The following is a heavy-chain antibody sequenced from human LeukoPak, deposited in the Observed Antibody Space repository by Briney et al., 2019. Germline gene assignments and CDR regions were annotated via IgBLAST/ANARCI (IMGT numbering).Heavy chain of an antibody. CDR2: ISYTGST. CDR1: GGSISRYY. J-gene: IGHJ3*02. D-gene: IGHD3-16*01. CDR3: ARDARSVGVAFDI. V-gene: IGHV4-59*01. Sequence: SETLSLTCTVSGGSISRYYWSWIRQHPGNGLEWIGYISYTGSTTCNSSLKSRVTISLDTSQNQFSLKLTSVTPADTAVYYCARDARSVGVAFDIWGQGTMVTVSS.